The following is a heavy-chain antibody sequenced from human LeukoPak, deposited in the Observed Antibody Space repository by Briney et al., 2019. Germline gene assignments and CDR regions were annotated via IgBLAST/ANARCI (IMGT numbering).Heavy chain of an antibody. Sequence: GRSLRLSCAASGFTFSSYSRNWVRQAPGKGLEWVSSISSSSTYIYYADSVKGRFTISRDNAKNSLYLQINSLRAEDTAVYYCVRGGYDIFQGNWFDPWGQGTPVTVSS. V-gene: IGHV3-21*01. CDR2: ISSSSTYI. CDR1: GFTFSSYS. D-gene: IGHD3-9*01. CDR3: VRGGYDIFQGNWFDP. J-gene: IGHJ5*02.